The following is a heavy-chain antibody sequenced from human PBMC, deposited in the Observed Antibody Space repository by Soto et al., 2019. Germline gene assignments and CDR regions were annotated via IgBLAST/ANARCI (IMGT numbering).Heavy chain of an antibody. V-gene: IGHV4-59*01. J-gene: IGHJ5*02. D-gene: IGHD3-10*01. Sequence: SETLSLTCTVSGGSISSYYWSWIRQPPGKGLEWIGYIYYSGSTNYNPSLKSRVTISVDTSKNQFSLKMSSVTAADTALYYCAREYGSGFDPHENWFDPWGQGTLVTVSS. CDR1: GGSISSYY. CDR3: AREYGSGFDPHENWFDP. CDR2: IYYSGST.